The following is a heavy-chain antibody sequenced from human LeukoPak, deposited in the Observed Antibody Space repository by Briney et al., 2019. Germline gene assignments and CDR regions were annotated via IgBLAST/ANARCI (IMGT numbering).Heavy chain of an antibody. V-gene: IGHV3-7*01. J-gene: IGHJ4*02. D-gene: IGHD2-2*01. CDR2: INQGGSEK. CDR1: GFTFYSYA. CDR3: ARDVTALDS. Sequence: PGGSLRLSCAASGFTFYSYAMTWVRQAPEKGLEWVANINQGGSEKYYVDSVRGRFTISRDNAKNSLYLQMNSLRADDTAVYYCARDVTALDSWGQGTLVTASS.